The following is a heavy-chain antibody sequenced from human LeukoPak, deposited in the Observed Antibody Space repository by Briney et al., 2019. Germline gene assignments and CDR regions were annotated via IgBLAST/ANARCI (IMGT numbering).Heavy chain of an antibody. CDR1: GFPFSSYW. CDR3: ASDSPYYGMDV. CDR2: INSDGSAT. V-gene: IGHV3-74*01. J-gene: IGHJ6*02. Sequence: GGSLRLSCAASGFPFSSYWMHWVRQVLGKGLLWVSRINSDGSATIYADSVRGRFTISRDNAKNTLYLQMSGLRVEDTAVYHCASDSPYYGMDVWGQGTTVTVSS.